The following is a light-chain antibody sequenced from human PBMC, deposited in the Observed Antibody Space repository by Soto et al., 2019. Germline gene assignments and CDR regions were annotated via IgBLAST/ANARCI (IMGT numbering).Light chain of an antibody. CDR3: ATWDDSLVGLV. J-gene: IGLJ2*01. CDR2: RNN. Sequence: QSVLTQPPSASGTPGQRVTISCSGSSSNIGSNIVNWYQQFPGAAPKLLISRNNQRPSGVPDRFSGSKSVTSASLAISGLQSEDEGDYYCATWDDSLVGLVFGGGTKVTVL. CDR1: SSNIGSNI. V-gene: IGLV1-44*01.